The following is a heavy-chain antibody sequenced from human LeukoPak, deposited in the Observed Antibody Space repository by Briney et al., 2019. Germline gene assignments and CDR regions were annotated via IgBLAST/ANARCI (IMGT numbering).Heavy chain of an antibody. CDR3: ARDLVSRSNY. J-gene: IGHJ4*02. V-gene: IGHV3-21*01. Sequence: PGGSLRLSCAASGFTFSNYTMNWVRQSPGKGLEWVSSISSSGYYIYYADSVKGRFTISRDNAKNSLYLQMNSLRAEDTAVYYCARDLVSRSNYWGQGTPVTVSS. CDR2: ISSSGYYI. D-gene: IGHD6-6*01. CDR1: GFTFSNYT.